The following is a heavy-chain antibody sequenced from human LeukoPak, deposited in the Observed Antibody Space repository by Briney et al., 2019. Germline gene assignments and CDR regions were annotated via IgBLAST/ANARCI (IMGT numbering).Heavy chain of an antibody. V-gene: IGHV3-53*01. CDR1: DSTAVTDT. D-gene: IGHD2-21*02. CDR3: ARGESSDCTCIDY. Sequence: PGGPLKFSFEALDSTAVTDTLSWAPQAQGKGLKWVSVIHGDGSTYYADSVKGRFTISRDNSKNTLYLQMNSLRAEDTAVYYCARGESSDCTCIDYWGQGTLVSVSS. CDR2: IHGDGST. J-gene: IGHJ4*02.